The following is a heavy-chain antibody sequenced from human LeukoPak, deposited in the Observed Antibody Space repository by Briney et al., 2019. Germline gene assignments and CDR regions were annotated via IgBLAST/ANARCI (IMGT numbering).Heavy chain of an antibody. CDR2: IYYSGST. Sequence: SETLSLTCTVSGGSVSSGSYYWSWIRQPPGKGLEWIGYIYYSGSTNYNPSHKSRVNISVDTSKNQFSLKLSSVTAADTAVFYCARVASGYDVFDIWGQGTMVTVSS. CDR1: GGSVSSGSYY. V-gene: IGHV4-61*01. D-gene: IGHD3-3*01. J-gene: IGHJ3*02. CDR3: ARVASGYDVFDI.